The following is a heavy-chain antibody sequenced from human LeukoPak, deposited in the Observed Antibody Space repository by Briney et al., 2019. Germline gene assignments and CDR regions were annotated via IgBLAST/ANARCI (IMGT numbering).Heavy chain of an antibody. J-gene: IGHJ6*03. Sequence: GGSLRLSCAASGFTFSSYSMNWVRQAPGKGLEWVSYISSSSSTIYYADSVKGRFTISRDNAKNSLYLQMNSLRAEDTAVYYCASGQTIFGVVPYYYYYMDVWGKGTTVTVSS. V-gene: IGHV3-48*01. CDR2: ISSSSSTI. CDR1: GFTFSSYS. CDR3: ASGQTIFGVVPYYYYYMDV. D-gene: IGHD3-3*01.